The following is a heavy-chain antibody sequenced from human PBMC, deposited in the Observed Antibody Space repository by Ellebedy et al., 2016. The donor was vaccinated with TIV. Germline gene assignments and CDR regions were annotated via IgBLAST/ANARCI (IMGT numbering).Heavy chain of an antibody. J-gene: IGHJ3*02. CDR3: ARGGVNYVWGSYRYYDAFDI. V-gene: IGHV4-34*01. CDR2: INHSGST. Sequence: SQTLSLTCAVYGGSFSGYYWSWIRQPPGKGLEWIGEINHSGSTNYNPSLKSRVTVSVDTSKNQFSLKLSSVTAADTAVYYCARGGVNYVWGSYRYYDAFDIWGQGTMVTVSS. CDR1: GGSFSGYY. D-gene: IGHD3-16*02.